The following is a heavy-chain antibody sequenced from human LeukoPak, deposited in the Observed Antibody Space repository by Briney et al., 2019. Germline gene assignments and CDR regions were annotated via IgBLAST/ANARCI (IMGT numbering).Heavy chain of an antibody. Sequence: KFQGRVTITRDTSASTAYMELSSLRSEDTAVYYCAREMGSSGYDYWGRGTLVTVSS. V-gene: IGHV1-3*01. D-gene: IGHD3-22*01. J-gene: IGHJ4*02. CDR3: AREMGSSGYDY.